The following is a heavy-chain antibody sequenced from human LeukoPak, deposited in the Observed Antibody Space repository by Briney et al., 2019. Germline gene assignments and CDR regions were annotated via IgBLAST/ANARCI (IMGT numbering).Heavy chain of an antibody. V-gene: IGHV4-4*02. J-gene: IGHJ5*02. CDR3: APPPYYYETNGYSVA. CDR1: GGSISSSNW. D-gene: IGHD3-22*01. CDR2: NHSGST. Sequence: SETLSLTCAVSGGSISSSNWWNWIRQPPGQGLEWIGDNHSGSTHYNPSLTSRVTISVDPSKNQFSLNLTSVTAADTAVYYCAPPPYYYETNGYSVAWGQGTLVTVSS.